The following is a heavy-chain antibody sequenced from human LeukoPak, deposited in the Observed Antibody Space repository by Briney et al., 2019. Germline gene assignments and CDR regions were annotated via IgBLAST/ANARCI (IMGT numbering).Heavy chain of an antibody. J-gene: IGHJ4*02. CDR2: TKNKANSYTT. D-gene: IGHD1-26*01. CDR3: ARWDSGSCSD. CDR1: GFTFSDHY. V-gene: IGHV3-72*01. Sequence: GRSLRLSCAASGFTFSDHYMDWVRQAPGKGLEWVGRTKNKANSYTTEYAASVKGRFTISRDESKNSLYLKMNSLKTEDTAVYYCARWDSGSCSDWGQGTLVTVSS.